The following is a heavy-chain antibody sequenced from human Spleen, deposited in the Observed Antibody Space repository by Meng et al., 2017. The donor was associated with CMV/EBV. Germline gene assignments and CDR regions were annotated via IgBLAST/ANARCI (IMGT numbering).Heavy chain of an antibody. Sequence: SETLSLTCAVYGGSFSGYYWSWIRQPPGKGLEWIGEINHSGSTNYNPSLKSRVTISVDTSKNQFSLKLSSVTAADTAVYYCARGGGFAVKIDFWGRGTLVTVSS. J-gene: IGHJ4*02. CDR3: ARGGGFAVKIDF. CDR1: GGSFSGYY. CDR2: INHSGST. D-gene: IGHD6-19*01. V-gene: IGHV4-34*01.